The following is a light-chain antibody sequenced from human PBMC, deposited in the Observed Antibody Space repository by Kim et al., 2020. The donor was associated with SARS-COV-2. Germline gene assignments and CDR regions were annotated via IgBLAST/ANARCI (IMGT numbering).Light chain of an antibody. CDR2: DVN. J-gene: IGLJ1*01. V-gene: IGLV2-11*01. Sequence: LTQPRSVSGSPGQSVTISCTGTSSDVGGYNYVSWYQQHPGKAPKLMIYDVNKRPSGVPDRFSGSKSGNTASLTISGLQAEDEADYYCCSYAGSYVFGTGTKVTVL. CDR1: SSDVGGYNY. CDR3: CSYAGSYV.